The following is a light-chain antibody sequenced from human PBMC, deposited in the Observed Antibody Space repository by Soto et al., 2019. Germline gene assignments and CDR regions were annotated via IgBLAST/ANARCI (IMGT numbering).Light chain of an antibody. V-gene: IGKV1-5*01. CDR1: QSISNW. J-gene: IGKJ1*01. CDR2: HAS. Sequence: DIQMTQSPSTLPASVGDRVTITCRASQSISNWLAWHQQKPGTAPKVLIYHASNLQSGVPSRFSGSGFGTEFTLTISSLQPDDFATYYCQQYNSYSFGQGTKVDIK. CDR3: QQYNSYS.